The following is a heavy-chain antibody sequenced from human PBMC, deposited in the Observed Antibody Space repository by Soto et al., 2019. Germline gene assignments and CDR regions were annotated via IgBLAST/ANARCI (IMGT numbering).Heavy chain of an antibody. CDR1: GYSFTSYW. D-gene: IGHD4-17*01. Sequence: GESLKISCKGSGYSFTSYWIGWVRQAPGQRLEWMGWINAGNGNTKYSQKFQGRVTITRDTSASTAYMELSSLRSEDTAVYYCASESYGGEFDYWGQGTLVTSPQ. J-gene: IGHJ4*02. V-gene: IGHV1-3*01. CDR2: INAGNGNT. CDR3: ASESYGGEFDY.